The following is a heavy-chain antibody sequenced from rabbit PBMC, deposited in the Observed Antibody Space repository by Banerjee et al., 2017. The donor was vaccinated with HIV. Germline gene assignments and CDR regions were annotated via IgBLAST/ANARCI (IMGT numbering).Heavy chain of an antibody. V-gene: IGHV1S45*01. CDR1: GFDLSSYYY. J-gene: IGHJ4*01. CDR3: ARSTYYSDGDAAYAYAFNL. CDR2: IYAGSSAST. D-gene: IGHD6-1*01. Sequence: QEQLEESGGGLVKPEGSLTLTCKASGFDLSSYYYMCWVRQAPGKGLEWIACIYAGSSASTYYASWAKGRFTISKTSSTTVTLQMTSLTAADTATYFCARSTYYSDGDAAYAYAFNLWGQGTLVTVS.